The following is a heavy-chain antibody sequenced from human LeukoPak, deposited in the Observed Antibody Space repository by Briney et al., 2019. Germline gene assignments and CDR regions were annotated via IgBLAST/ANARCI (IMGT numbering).Heavy chain of an antibody. CDR2: ISYDGSNK. CDR3: AKPDTW. Sequence: TGGSLRLSCAAPGFTFSSYAMHWVRQAPGKGLEWVAVISYDGSNKYYADSVKGRFTISRDNSKNTLYLQMNSLRAEDTAVYYCAKPDTWWGQGTLVTVSS. J-gene: IGHJ4*02. V-gene: IGHV3-30*04. D-gene: IGHD1-14*01. CDR1: GFTFSSYA.